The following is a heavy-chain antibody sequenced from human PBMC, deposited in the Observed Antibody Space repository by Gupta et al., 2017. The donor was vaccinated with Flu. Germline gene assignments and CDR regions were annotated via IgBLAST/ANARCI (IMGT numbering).Heavy chain of an antibody. CDR3: ARWNLGHCSSNCCHGDALDV. CDR2: IWHDGSKQ. Sequence: QVHLVESGGGVVQAGRSLRLSCVASGFTFSENGMNLVRAVPGKGLEWVAIIWHDGSKQTYADSVRGRFTVSRDNSQNTVYLHMNSLRAEDTAVYYCARWNLGHCSSNCCHGDALDVWGQGTLVTVST. J-gene: IGHJ3*01. V-gene: IGHV3-33*01. CDR1: GFTFSENG. D-gene: IGHD2-2*01.